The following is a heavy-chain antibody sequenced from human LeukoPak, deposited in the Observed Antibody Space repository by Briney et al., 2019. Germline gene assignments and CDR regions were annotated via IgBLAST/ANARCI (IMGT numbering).Heavy chain of an antibody. CDR1: GDSISSYY. J-gene: IGHJ5*02. D-gene: IGHD3-3*01. V-gene: IGHV4-59*01. CDR3: ARDLGFWSGYYTYNWFDP. Sequence: SETLSLTCTVSGDSISSYYWSWIRQPPGKGLEWIGYIYYSGSTNYNPSLKSRVTISVDTSKNQFSLKLSSVTAADTAVYYCARDLGFWSGYYTYNWFDPWGQGTLVTVSS. CDR2: IYYSGST.